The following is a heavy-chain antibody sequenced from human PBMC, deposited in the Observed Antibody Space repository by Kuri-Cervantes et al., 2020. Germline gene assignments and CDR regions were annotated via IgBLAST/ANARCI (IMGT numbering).Heavy chain of an antibody. CDR2: IKSKTDGGTT. D-gene: IGHD4-17*01. V-gene: IGHV3-15*01. Sequence: GESLKISCAASGFTFSNAWMSWVRQAPGKGLEWVGRIKSKTDGGTTDYAAPVKGRFTISRDDSKNTLYLQMNSLRAEDTAVYYCARDVGGDYSIDWYFDLWGRGTLVTVSS. J-gene: IGHJ2*01. CDR3: ARDVGGDYSIDWYFDL. CDR1: GFTFSNAW.